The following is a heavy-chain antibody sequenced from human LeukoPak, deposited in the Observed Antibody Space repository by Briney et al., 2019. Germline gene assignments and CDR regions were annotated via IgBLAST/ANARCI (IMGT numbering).Heavy chain of an antibody. D-gene: IGHD3-16*01. Sequence: GGSLRLSCAASGFTFSSYWMHWARQAPGKGLVWVSRIHTDGSVTTYADSVRGRFTISRDNAKNTLYLQMNSLRAEDTAVYYCARVYVGTSTTYPFDSWGQGTLVTVSS. CDR2: IHTDGSVT. J-gene: IGHJ4*02. CDR3: ARVYVGTSTTYPFDS. CDR1: GFTFSSYW. V-gene: IGHV3-74*01.